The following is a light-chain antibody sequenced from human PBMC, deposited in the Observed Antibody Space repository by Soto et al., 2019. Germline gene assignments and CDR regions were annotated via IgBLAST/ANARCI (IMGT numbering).Light chain of an antibody. Sequence: DIQMTQSPSSLSASVGDRVTITCRASQSVSSYLNWYQQKPGKAPNLLIYAASSLQSGVPSRFSGSGSGTDFTLTISSLQPEDVATYFCQQSYSTPLTFGGGTKVEI. CDR2: AAS. J-gene: IGKJ4*01. V-gene: IGKV1-39*01. CDR3: QQSYSTPLT. CDR1: QSVSSY.